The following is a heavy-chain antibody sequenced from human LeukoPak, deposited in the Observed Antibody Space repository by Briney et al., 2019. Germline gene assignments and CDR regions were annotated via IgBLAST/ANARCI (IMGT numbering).Heavy chain of an antibody. CDR1: GFTVISNY. D-gene: IGHD6-19*01. CDR2: IYSGGST. CDR3: ARSGYSSGWYVGYFDY. Sequence: AGGALLLSCSASGFTVISNYMSWGRPAPGEGVEGVSVIYSGGSTYYADSVKGRFTISRDNSKNTLYLQMNSLRAEDTAVYYCARSGYSSGWYVGYFDYWGQGTLVTVSS. V-gene: IGHV3-53*01. J-gene: IGHJ4*02.